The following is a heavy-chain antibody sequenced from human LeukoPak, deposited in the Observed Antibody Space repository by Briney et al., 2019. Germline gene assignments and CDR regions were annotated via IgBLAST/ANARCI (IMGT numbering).Heavy chain of an antibody. Sequence: PSETLSLTCAVSGGSISSGGYSWSWIRQPPGKGLEWIGYIYYSGSTNYNPSLKSRVTISVDTSKNQLSLKLSSVTAADTAVYYCARHGSQWEQIDYWGQGTLVTVSS. V-gene: IGHV4-61*08. CDR3: ARHGSQWEQIDY. D-gene: IGHD1-26*01. J-gene: IGHJ4*02. CDR2: IYYSGST. CDR1: GGSISSGGYS.